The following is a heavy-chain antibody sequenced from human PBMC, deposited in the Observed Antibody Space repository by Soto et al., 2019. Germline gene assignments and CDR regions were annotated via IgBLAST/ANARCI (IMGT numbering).Heavy chain of an antibody. CDR1: GGTFYRHT. CDR3: TRESPPNYYYGMDV. J-gene: IGHJ6*02. Sequence: QVQMVQSGAEVKKPGSSVNISCKASGGTFYRHTITWVRQAPGQGLEWMGRVVPFLRVTTYAQKFRDRLTTVADKATDTAYIELGSLTSQDSAIYYWTRESPPNYYYGMDVWGQGTTVTVS. V-gene: IGHV1-69*02. D-gene: IGHD3-10*01. CDR2: VVPFLRVT.